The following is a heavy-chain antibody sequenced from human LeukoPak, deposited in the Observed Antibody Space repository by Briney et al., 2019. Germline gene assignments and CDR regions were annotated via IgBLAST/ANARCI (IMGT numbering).Heavy chain of an antibody. Sequence: GESLKISFKGSGYRFTSYWIGWVRQMPGKGLEWMGIIYPGGSDTRYSPSFQGQVTISADKSISTAYLQWSSLKASDTAMYYCARRSFCSSIACYAGVAAFDIWGQGTMVTVSS. CDR3: ARRSFCSSIACYAGVAAFDI. D-gene: IGHD2-2*01. CDR2: IYPGGSDT. V-gene: IGHV5-51*01. J-gene: IGHJ3*02. CDR1: GYRFTSYW.